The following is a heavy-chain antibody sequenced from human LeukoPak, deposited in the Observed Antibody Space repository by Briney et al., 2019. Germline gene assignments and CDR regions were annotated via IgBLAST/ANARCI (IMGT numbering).Heavy chain of an antibody. CDR3: VRLGRFYNFDY. CDR2: INTDGSST. Sequence: PGGSLRLSCAASGFTFSSYWMHWVRQAPGKGLVWVSLINTDGSSTTYADSVKGRFTISRDNARNTLYLQMNSLRAEDTAVYYCVRLGRFYNFDYWGQGTLVTVSS. D-gene: IGHD3-16*01. CDR1: GFTFSSYW. J-gene: IGHJ4*02. V-gene: IGHV3-74*01.